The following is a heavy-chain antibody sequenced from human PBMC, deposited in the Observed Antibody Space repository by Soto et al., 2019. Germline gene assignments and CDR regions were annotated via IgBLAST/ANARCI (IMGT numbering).Heavy chain of an antibody. CDR3: ARDGWGRGNWNDDYMDV. J-gene: IGHJ6*03. Sequence: ASVKVSCKASGYTFTSYYMHWVRQAPGQGLEWMGIINPSGGSTSYAQKFQGRVTMTRDTSTSTVYMELSSLRSEDTAVYYCARDGWGRGNWNDDYMDVWGKGTTVTVSS. V-gene: IGHV1-46*03. CDR2: INPSGGST. D-gene: IGHD1-1*01. CDR1: GYTFTSYY.